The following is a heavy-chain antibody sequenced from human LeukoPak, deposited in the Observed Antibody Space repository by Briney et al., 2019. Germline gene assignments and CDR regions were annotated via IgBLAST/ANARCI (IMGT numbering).Heavy chain of an antibody. V-gene: IGHV1-69*13. J-gene: IGHJ4*02. CDR1: GGTFCSYA. Sequence: SVKVSCKASGGTFCSYAISWVRQAPGQGLEWMGGIIPIFGTANYAQKFQGRVTITADESTSTAYMELSSLRSEDTAVYYCARDLLYCSSTSCDDYWGQGTLVTVSS. D-gene: IGHD2-2*01. CDR2: IIPIFGTA. CDR3: ARDLLYCSSTSCDDY.